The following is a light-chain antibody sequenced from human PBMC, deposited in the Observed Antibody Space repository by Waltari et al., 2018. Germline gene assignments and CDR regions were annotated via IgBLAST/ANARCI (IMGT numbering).Light chain of an antibody. CDR3: QQYNDWPHT. CDR2: GAS. Sequence: ETLMTQSPATLSVSLGNRATLSCRASQRVGSNLAWYLQRPGQPPRLLIYGASTRATGVPDRFSGSGSVTELTLTVSSLQSEDFGIYYCQQYNDWPHTFGPGTKVDIK. J-gene: IGKJ3*01. V-gene: IGKV3-15*01. CDR1: QRVGSN.